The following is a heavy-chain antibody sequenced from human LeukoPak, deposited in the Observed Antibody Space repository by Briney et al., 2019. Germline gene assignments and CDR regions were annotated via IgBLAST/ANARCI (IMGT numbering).Heavy chain of an antibody. V-gene: IGHV3-30*03. CDR1: GFTFSSYG. D-gene: IGHD1-26*01. CDR2: ISYDGSNK. CDR3: ATGPPGGLVRQFHH. Sequence: GGSLRLSCAASGFTFSSYGMHWVRQAPGKGLEWVAVISYDGSNKYYADSVKGRFTISRDNSKNTLYLQMNSLRAEDTAVYYCATGPPGGLVRQFHHWGQGTLVTVSS. J-gene: IGHJ1*01.